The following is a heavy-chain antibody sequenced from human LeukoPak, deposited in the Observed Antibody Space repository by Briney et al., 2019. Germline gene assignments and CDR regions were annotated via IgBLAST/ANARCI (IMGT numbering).Heavy chain of an antibody. CDR3: ARGRVSSSTWYSTYYYYFYMDV. V-gene: IGHV4-59*01. D-gene: IGHD1-1*01. CDR1: DDSITMYY. CDR2: VDHTGST. Sequence: SETLSLTCAVSDDSITMYYWTWIRQPPGKGLEWIGYVDHTGSTNFNPSLNGRVSISRDTSKNLFSLRLRSVTAADTGVYFCARGRVSSSTWYSTYYYYFYMDVWGRGTTVTVSS. J-gene: IGHJ6*03.